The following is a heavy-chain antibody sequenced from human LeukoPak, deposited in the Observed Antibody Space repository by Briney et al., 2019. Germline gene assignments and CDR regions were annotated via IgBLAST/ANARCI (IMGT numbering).Heavy chain of an antibody. J-gene: IGHJ2*01. CDR2: IYYSGST. CDR3: ATSLVVPQIPWYFDL. CDR1: GGSISSGGYY. D-gene: IGHD2-2*01. V-gene: IGHV4-31*03. Sequence: SETLSLTCTVSGGSISSGGYYWSWIRQRPGKGLEWIVYIYYSGSTYYNPSLKSRVTISVDTSKNQFSLKLSSVTAADTAVYYCATSLVVPQIPWYFDLWGRGTLVTVSS.